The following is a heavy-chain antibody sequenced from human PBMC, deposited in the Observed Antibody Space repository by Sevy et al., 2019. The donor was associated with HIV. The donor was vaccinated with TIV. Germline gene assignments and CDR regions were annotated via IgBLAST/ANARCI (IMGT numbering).Heavy chain of an antibody. Sequence: ASVKVSFKASGGTFSSYAISWVRQAPGQGLEWMGGIIPIFGTANYAQKFQGRVTITADESTGTAYMGLSSLSSEDTAVYYCARGCGGDCYPSRYYGMDVWGQGTTVTVSS. CDR1: GGTFSSYA. CDR2: IIPIFGTA. J-gene: IGHJ6*02. V-gene: IGHV1-69*13. D-gene: IGHD2-21*01. CDR3: ARGCGGDCYPSRYYGMDV.